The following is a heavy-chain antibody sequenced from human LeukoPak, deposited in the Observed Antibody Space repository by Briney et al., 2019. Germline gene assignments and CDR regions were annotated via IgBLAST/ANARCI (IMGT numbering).Heavy chain of an antibody. J-gene: IGHJ4*02. Sequence: SETLSLTCAVYGGSFSGYYWSWIRQPPGKGLEWIGEINHSGSTNYNPSLKSRVTMSVDTSKNQFSLKLSSVTAADTAVYYCARAQFDDFWSGYGLDYRGQGTLVTVSS. CDR1: GGSFSGYY. D-gene: IGHD3-3*01. CDR2: INHSGST. V-gene: IGHV4-34*01. CDR3: ARAQFDDFWSGYGLDY.